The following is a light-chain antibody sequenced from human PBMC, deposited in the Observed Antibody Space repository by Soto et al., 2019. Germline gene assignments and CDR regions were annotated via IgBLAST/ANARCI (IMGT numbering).Light chain of an antibody. CDR3: QLYGSSPI. CDR2: GTS. J-gene: IGKJ4*01. CDR1: QTVSASN. V-gene: IGKV3-20*01. Sequence: EIVLTQSPGTLSFSAGERATLSCRASQTVSASNIVWYQQRPGQAPRLLIYGTSTRDTGIPVRFSGSGSGTDFTLTISRLEPEDFAVYYCQLYGSSPIFRGGTKVEIK.